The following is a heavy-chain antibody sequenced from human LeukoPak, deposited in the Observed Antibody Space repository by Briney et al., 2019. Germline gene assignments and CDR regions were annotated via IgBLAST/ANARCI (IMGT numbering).Heavy chain of an antibody. J-gene: IGHJ4*02. CDR3: ARSAVGAYCGGDCYLGDY. D-gene: IGHD2-21*02. CDR2: ISAYNGNT. Sequence: ASVKVSCKASGYTFTSYGISWVRQAPGQGLEWMGWISAYNGNTNYAQKLQGRVTMTTDTSTSTAYMELRSLGSDDTAVYYCARSAVGAYCGGDCYLGDYWGQGTLVTVSS. CDR1: GYTFTSYG. V-gene: IGHV1-18*01.